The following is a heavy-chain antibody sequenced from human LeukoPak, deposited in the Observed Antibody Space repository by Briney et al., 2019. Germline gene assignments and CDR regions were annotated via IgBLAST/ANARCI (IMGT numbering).Heavy chain of an antibody. CDR1: GGSISSSSYY. J-gene: IGHJ4*02. Sequence: SETLSLTCTVSGGSISSSSYYWGWIRQPPGKGLEWIGSIYYSGSTYYNPSLKSRVTISVDTSKNQFSLKLSSVTAADTAVYYCARVTRGLRYFDWLFDYWGQGTLVTVSS. D-gene: IGHD3-9*01. CDR3: ARVTRGLRYFDWLFDY. V-gene: IGHV4-39*01. CDR2: IYYSGST.